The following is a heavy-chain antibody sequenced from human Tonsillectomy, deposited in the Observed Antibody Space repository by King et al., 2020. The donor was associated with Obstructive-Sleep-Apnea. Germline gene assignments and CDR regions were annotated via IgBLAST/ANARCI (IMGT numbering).Heavy chain of an antibody. CDR2: VDYTGAS. CDR1: GGSIDINNYY. CDR3: VRDGGYRLIDY. V-gene: IGHV4-39*07. D-gene: IGHD6-13*01. Sequence: QLQESGPGLVKPSETLSLTCTVSGGSIDINNYYWGWVRQSPEKGLEWIGSVDYTGASHYNPSLMSRLTMSKDTSKNQFSLKLTSVTAADTAVYYCVRDGGYRLIDYWGQGTLVTVSS. J-gene: IGHJ4*02.